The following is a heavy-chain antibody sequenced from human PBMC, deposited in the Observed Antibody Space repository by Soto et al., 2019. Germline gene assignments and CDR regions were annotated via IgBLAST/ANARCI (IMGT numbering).Heavy chain of an antibody. Sequence: SETLSLTRTFSGDSISRYYWSWIRLSSWKGLEWIGHIYYSGETNHNPSVKDRVTISEDRNKNHFSLKLMSVTAADTAVDYCERAQGGESPEESGMDVWGEGTTVTVSS. J-gene: IGHJ6*04. V-gene: IGHV4-59*01. CDR3: ERAQGGESPEESGMDV. CDR2: IYYSGET. CDR1: GDSISRYY.